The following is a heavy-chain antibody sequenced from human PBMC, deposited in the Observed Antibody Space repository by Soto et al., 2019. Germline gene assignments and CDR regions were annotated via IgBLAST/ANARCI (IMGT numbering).Heavy chain of an antibody. D-gene: IGHD2-2*01. J-gene: IGHJ3*02. CDR1: GFTFSSYA. V-gene: IGHV3-23*01. CDR2: ISGSGGST. CDR3: ATWDCSSTSCPIDAFDI. Sequence: GGSLRLSCAASGFTFSSYAMSWVRQAPGKGLEWVSAISGSGGSTYYADSVKGRFTISRDNSKNTLYLQMNSLRAEDTAVYYCATWDCSSTSCPIDAFDIWGQGTMVTVSS.